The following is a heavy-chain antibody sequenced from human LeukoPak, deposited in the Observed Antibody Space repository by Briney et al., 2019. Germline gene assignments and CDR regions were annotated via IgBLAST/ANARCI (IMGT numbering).Heavy chain of an antibody. D-gene: IGHD2-15*01. J-gene: IGHJ4*02. CDR2: ISAYNGST. Sequence: ASVKVSCKASGYTFTSYGISWVRQAPGQGLEWMGWISAYNGSTNYAQKLQGRVTMTTDTSTSTAYMELRSLRSDDTAVYYCARGGRGYCSGGSCYSKFDYWGQGTLVTVSS. CDR3: ARGGRGYCSGGSCYSKFDY. V-gene: IGHV1-18*01. CDR1: GYTFTSYG.